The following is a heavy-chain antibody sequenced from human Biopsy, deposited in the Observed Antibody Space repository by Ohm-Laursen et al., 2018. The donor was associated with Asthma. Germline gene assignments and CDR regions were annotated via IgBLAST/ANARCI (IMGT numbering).Heavy chain of an antibody. D-gene: IGHD6-13*01. CDR3: ARVWQLATLDY. V-gene: IGHV3-23*01. J-gene: IGHJ4*02. CDR2: ISGSGGST. Sequence: SLRLSCAASGFTFSSYAMSWVRQAPGKGLEWVSAISGSGGSTYYADSVKGRFTISRDNSKNTLYLQMNSLRAKDTAVYYCARVWQLATLDYWGQGTLVTVSS. CDR1: GFTFSSYA.